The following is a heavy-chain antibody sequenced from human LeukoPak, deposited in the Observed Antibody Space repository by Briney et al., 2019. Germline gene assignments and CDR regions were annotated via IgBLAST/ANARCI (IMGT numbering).Heavy chain of an antibody. V-gene: IGHV4-31*03. CDR1: GGSISSGGYY. D-gene: IGHD2-15*01. CDR2: IYYSGST. J-gene: IGHJ6*04. CDR3: ARDYATPYYYGMDV. Sequence: SETLSLTCTVSGGSISSGGYYWSWIRQHPGKGLEWIGYIYYSGSTYYNPSLKSRVTISVDTSKNQFSLKLSSVTAADTAVYYCARDYATPYYYGMDVWGKGTTVTVPS.